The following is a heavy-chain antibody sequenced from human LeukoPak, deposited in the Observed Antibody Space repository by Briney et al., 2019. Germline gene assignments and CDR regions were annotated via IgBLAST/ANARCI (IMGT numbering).Heavy chain of an antibody. CDR1: GGSVSSGNYY. Sequence: SETLSLTCTVSGGSVSSGNYYWNWIRQPPGKGLEWIGCSYYSGSTNYNPSLKSRVTISVDTSKNQFSLKLSSVTAADTAVYYCARDYSGLDYWGQGTLVTVSS. CDR2: SYYSGST. V-gene: IGHV4-61*01. D-gene: IGHD6-19*01. J-gene: IGHJ4*02. CDR3: ARDYSGLDY.